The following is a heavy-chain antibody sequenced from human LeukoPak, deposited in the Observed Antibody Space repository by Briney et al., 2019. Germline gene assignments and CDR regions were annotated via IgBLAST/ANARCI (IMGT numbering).Heavy chain of an antibody. V-gene: IGHV4-59*01. CDR1: GDSISGSY. D-gene: IGHD3-10*01. CDR3: ARGSSLWFGEESYYFDY. Sequence: HPSETLSLTCSVSGDSISGSYWSWIRQPPGKGLEWIGYIDYSGSTNYNPSLNSRVTISVDTSENHFSLTLTSVTAADTAVYYCARGSSLWFGEESYYFDYWGQGTLVTVSS. CDR2: IDYSGST. J-gene: IGHJ4*02.